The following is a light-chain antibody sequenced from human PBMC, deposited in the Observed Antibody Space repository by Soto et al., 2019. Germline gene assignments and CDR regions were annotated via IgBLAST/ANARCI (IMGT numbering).Light chain of an antibody. CDR1: SSNVGVNA. Sequence: QSVLTQPPSASGTPGLRVTISCSGSSSNVGVNAVNWYQQLPGTAPKLLIYTTNQRPSGVPDRFSGSKSGTSASLAISGLQSEDEADYSCAAWDDSLNGPVFGGGTKLTVL. CDR2: TTN. V-gene: IGLV1-44*01. CDR3: AAWDDSLNGPV. J-gene: IGLJ3*02.